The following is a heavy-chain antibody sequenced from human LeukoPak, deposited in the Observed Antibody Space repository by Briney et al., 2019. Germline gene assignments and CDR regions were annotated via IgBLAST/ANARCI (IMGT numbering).Heavy chain of an antibody. D-gene: IGHD4-23*01. J-gene: IGHJ4*02. CDR2: VYPGDSDT. CDR3: ARHTTVGGSLRFDY. CDR1: GYRFTSYW. V-gene: IGHV5-51*01. Sequence: GESLKISCKGSGYRFTSYWIGWVRQVPGRGLEWMGIVYPGDSDTRYSQSFQGQVTISADKSITTAYLQWSSLKASDTAMYYCARHTTVGGSLRFDYWGQGTLVSVSS.